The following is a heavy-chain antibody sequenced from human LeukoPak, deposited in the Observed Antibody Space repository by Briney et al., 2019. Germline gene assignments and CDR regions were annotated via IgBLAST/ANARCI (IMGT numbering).Heavy chain of an antibody. Sequence: PGGSLRLSCAASGFTFSSYAMHWVRQAPGKGLEWVAVISYDGSNKYYADSVKGRFTISRDNSKNTLYLQMNSLRAEDTAVYYCAKDSPPPNAIAAAGTTIQHWGQGTLVTVSS. V-gene: IGHV3-30-3*01. D-gene: IGHD6-13*01. CDR1: GFTFSSYA. CDR3: AKDSPPPNAIAAAGTTIQH. CDR2: ISYDGSNK. J-gene: IGHJ1*01.